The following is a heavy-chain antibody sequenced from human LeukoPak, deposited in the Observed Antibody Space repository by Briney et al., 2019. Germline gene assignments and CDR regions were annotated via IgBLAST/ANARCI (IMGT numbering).Heavy chain of an antibody. CDR2: IYNGGSP. J-gene: IGHJ4*02. Sequence: PSETLSLTCAVYGGSFSGYYWSWIRQPAGKGLEWIGRIYNGGSPNYNPSLKSRVTMSLDTPKNQFSLMLTSVTAADTAVYYCVREGYYGNNYVDYWGQGTLVTVSS. V-gene: IGHV4-4*07. CDR1: GGSFSGYY. CDR3: VREGYYGNNYVDY. D-gene: IGHD5-24*01.